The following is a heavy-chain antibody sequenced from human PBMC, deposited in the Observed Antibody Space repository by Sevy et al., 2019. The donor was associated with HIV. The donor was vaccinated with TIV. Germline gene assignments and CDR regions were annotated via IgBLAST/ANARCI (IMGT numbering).Heavy chain of an antibody. J-gene: IGHJ4*02. CDR1: GFTFSSYS. CDR3: ARVDTAMVFDY. CDR2: ISSSSSYI. D-gene: IGHD5-18*01. Sequence: GGSLRLSCAASGFTFSSYSMNWVRQAPGKGLEWVSSISSSSSYIYYADSVKARFTISRDNAKNSLYLQMNSLRAEDTAVYYCARVDTAMVFDYWGQGTLVTVSS. V-gene: IGHV3-21*01.